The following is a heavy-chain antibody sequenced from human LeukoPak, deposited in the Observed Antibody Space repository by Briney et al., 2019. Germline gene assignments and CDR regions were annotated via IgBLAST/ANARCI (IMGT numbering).Heavy chain of an antibody. CDR3: AGGLLWSGELSPNFDY. Sequence: SETLSLTCTVSGGSISSHYWSWIRQPPGKGLEWIGYIYTSGSTNYNPSLKSRVTISVDTSKNQFSLKLSSVTAADTAVYYCAGGLLWSGELSPNFDYSGRGTLVTVFS. D-gene: IGHD3-10*01. CDR1: GGSISSHY. V-gene: IGHV4-4*09. J-gene: IGHJ4*02. CDR2: IYTSGST.